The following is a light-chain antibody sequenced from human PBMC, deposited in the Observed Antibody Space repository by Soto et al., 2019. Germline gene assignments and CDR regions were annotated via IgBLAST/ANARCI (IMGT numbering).Light chain of an antibody. V-gene: IGKV1-33*01. Sequence: DIQMTQSPSSLSASVGDRVTITCQASEDITNYLNWYQQKPGKAPKLLIYEASNLETGVPSRFSGSGSGTDFTFTISSLQPEDMATYFCQQYDNRPTFGQGTRLEIK. CDR1: EDITNY. J-gene: IGKJ5*01. CDR2: EAS. CDR3: QQYDNRPT.